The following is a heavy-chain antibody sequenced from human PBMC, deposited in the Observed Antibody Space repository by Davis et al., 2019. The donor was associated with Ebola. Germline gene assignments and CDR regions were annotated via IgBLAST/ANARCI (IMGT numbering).Heavy chain of an antibody. D-gene: IGHD3-3*01. CDR1: GFTFNSHW. J-gene: IGHJ4*02. Sequence: GESLKISCAASGFTFNSHWMHWVRQAPGKGLVWVSRISSDGISTSYADYVKGRFTISRDNAKNSLYLQLDSLRDEDTAVYYCARWGLRGNYDSWSGSDYYFDYWGQGTLVTVSS. CDR2: ISSDGIST. CDR3: ARWGLRGNYDSWSGSDYYFDY. V-gene: IGHV3-74*01.